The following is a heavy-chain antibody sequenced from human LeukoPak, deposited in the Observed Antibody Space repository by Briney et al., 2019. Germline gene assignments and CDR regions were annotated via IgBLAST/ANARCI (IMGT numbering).Heavy chain of an antibody. V-gene: IGHV1-2*02. J-gene: IGHJ3*02. D-gene: IGHD3-22*01. CDR2: INPNSGGT. CDR1: GNTFTGDY. Sequence: ASVKVSCKASGNTFTGDYMHWVRQAPGQGLEWMGWINPNSGGTNYAQKFQGRVTMTRDTSISTAYMELSRLRSDDTAVYYCARDTPDYDSSGYYYVRAFDIWGQGTMVTVSS. CDR3: ARDTPDYDSSGYYYVRAFDI.